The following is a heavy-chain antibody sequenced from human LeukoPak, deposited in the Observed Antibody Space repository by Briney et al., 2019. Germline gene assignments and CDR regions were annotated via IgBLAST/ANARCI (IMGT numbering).Heavy chain of an antibody. CDR3: VSWAGKYYETSDYFLVPANS. D-gene: IGHD3-22*01. CDR2: MNPNSGNT. V-gene: IGHV1-8*03. CDR1: GYTFTSYD. Sequence: ASVKVSCKASGYTFTSYDINWVRQATGQGLEWMGWMNPNSGNTGYAQKFQGRVTITRNTSISTAYMELSSLRSEDTAVYYCVSWAGKYYETSDYFLVPANSWGQGTLVTVSS. J-gene: IGHJ4*02.